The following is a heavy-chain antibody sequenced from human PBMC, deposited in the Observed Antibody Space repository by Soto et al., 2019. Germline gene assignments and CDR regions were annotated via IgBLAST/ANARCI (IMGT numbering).Heavy chain of an antibody. V-gene: IGHV2-5*02. D-gene: IGHD4-17*01. Sequence: QITLKESGPTLVKPTQPLTLTCTFSGFSLRTGGAGVGWLRQPPGKAPEWLALIYWDDDKRYSPSLRSRLAITKDTSKNHVVLTMTNMDPVDTATYYCARRRYGDYATYYFDYWGQGTLVTVSS. J-gene: IGHJ4*02. CDR1: GFSLRTGGAG. CDR3: ARRRYGDYATYYFDY. CDR2: IYWDDDK.